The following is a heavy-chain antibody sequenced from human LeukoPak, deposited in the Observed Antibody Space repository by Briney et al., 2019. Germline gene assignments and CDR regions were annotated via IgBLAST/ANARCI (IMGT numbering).Heavy chain of an antibody. CDR1: GGSFSGYY. CDR3: ARGYGSGSYSMYYFDY. CDR2: IYYSGST. V-gene: IGHV4-34*01. D-gene: IGHD3-10*01. Sequence: SETLSLTCGVYGGSFSGYYWVWIRQPPGKGLEWLGTIYYSGSTYYNPSLKSRVTISVDMSKDQFSLELSSVTAADTAVYYCARGYGSGSYSMYYFDYWGQGTLVTVSS. J-gene: IGHJ4*02.